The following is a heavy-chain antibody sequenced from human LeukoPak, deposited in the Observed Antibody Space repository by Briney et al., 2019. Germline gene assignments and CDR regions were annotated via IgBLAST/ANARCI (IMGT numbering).Heavy chain of an antibody. Sequence: GGSLRLSCAASGFTFSSYSMNWVRQAPGKGLEWVSSISSSSSYIYYADSVKGRFTISRDNAKNSLYLQMNSLRAEDTAVYYCARGSSNPMIVLVGAFDIWGQGTMVTVSS. CDR2: ISSSSSYI. J-gene: IGHJ3*02. CDR1: GFTFSSYS. V-gene: IGHV3-21*01. CDR3: ARGSSNPMIVLVGAFDI. D-gene: IGHD3-22*01.